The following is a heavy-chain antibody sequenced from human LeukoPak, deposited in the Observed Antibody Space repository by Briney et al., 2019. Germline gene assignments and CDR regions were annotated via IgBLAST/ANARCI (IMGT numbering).Heavy chain of an antibody. CDR2: INQDGSEK. V-gene: IGHV3-7*01. Sequence: PGGSLRLSCTASGFTFTTYWMSWVRQAPGKGLEWVAKINQDGSEKDYVDSVKGRFTISRDNAKNSVYVQMNSLRPEDTAVYYCVTGARGKNWGQGTLVTVPS. CDR3: VTGARGKN. J-gene: IGHJ4*02. CDR1: GFTFTTYW.